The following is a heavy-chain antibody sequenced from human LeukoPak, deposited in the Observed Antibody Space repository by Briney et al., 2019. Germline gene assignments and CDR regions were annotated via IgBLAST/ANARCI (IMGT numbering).Heavy chain of an antibody. J-gene: IGHJ4*02. D-gene: IGHD3-22*01. CDR2: IYHSGST. CDR3: ARGTQQETYYYDSSGYYFDY. V-gene: IGHV4-30-2*01. CDR1: GGSISSGGYS. Sequence: SQTLSLTCAVSGGSISSGGYSWSWIRQPPGKGLEWIGYIYHSGSTYYNPSLKSRVTISVDRSKNQFSLKLSSVTAADTAVYYCARGTQQETYYYDSSGYYFDYWGQGTPVTVSS.